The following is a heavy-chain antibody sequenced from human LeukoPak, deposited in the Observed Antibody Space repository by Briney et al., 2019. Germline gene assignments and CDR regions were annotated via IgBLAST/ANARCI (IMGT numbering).Heavy chain of an antibody. Sequence: GGSLRLSCVASGFTFSSYWMTWVRQAPGKGLEWVANIKTDGSQIYYVDSVKGRFTISRDNAKNTLNLQMNSLRAEDTAVYYCARPLMYYYGSETYFWFDPWGQGTLVTVSS. CDR1: GFTFSSYW. V-gene: IGHV3-7*01. CDR3: ARPLMYYYGSETYFWFDP. D-gene: IGHD3-10*01. CDR2: IKTDGSQI. J-gene: IGHJ5*02.